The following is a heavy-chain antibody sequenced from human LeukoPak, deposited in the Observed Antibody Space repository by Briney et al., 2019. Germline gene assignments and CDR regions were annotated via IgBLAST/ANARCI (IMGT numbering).Heavy chain of an antibody. CDR3: ASYLYWWSDLGY. Sequence: GGSLRLSCAASGFTFTTYSMTWVRQAPGKGLEWVSYIRTATNTILYADSVKGRFTMSRDNAKNSLSLQMNSLRVEDTAVYYCASYLYWWSDLGYWGQGTLVTVSS. CDR1: GFTFTTYS. V-gene: IGHV3-48*04. J-gene: IGHJ4*02. CDR2: IRTATNTI. D-gene: IGHD2-8*02.